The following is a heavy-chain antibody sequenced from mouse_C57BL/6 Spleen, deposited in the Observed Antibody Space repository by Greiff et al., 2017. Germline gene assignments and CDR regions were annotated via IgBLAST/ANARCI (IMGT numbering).Heavy chain of an antibody. CDR1: GFTFSSYA. Sequence: EVMLVESGGGLVKPGGSLKLSCAASGFTFSSYAMSWVRQTPEKRLEWVATISAGGSYTYYPDNVKGRFTISRDNAKNNLYLQMSHLKSEDTAMYYCARETGRLLYFDYWGQGTTLTVSS. J-gene: IGHJ2*01. CDR3: ARETGRLLYFDY. D-gene: IGHD2-3*01. V-gene: IGHV5-4*01. CDR2: ISAGGSYT.